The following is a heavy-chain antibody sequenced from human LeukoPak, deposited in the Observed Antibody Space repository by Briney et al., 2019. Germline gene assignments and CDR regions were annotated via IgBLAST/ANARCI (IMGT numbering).Heavy chain of an antibody. CDR2: IRSDGSTK. J-gene: IGHJ4*02. V-gene: IGHV3-30*02. Sequence: PGGSLRLSCAASGFTFSSYGMHWVRQAPGKGLEWVAFIRSDGSTKYYADSVKGRFTSSRDNSKNTLYLQMDSLRAEDTAVYYCAKDRPGYSSSWSFDYWGQGSLVTVSS. CDR1: GFTFSSYG. D-gene: IGHD6-13*01. CDR3: AKDRPGYSSSWSFDY.